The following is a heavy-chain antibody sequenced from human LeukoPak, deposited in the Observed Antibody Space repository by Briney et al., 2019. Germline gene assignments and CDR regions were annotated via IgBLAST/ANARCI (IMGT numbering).Heavy chain of an antibody. V-gene: IGHV1-69*05. Sequence: ASVKVSCKASGGTFSSYAISWVRQAPGQGLEWMGGIIPIFGTANYAQKFQGRVTMTTDTSTSTAYMELRSLRSDDTAVYYCARDSGALRFLEWLPKGLDYWGQGTLVTVSS. D-gene: IGHD3-3*01. CDR2: IIPIFGTA. J-gene: IGHJ4*02. CDR1: GGTFSSYA. CDR3: ARDSGALRFLEWLPKGLDY.